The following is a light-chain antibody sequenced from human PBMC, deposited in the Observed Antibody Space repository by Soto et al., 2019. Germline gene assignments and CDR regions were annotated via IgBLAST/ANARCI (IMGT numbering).Light chain of an antibody. CDR2: GAS. Sequence: DIVMTTSQATLSVAPGARSTFSCGPSQGGSRKLAWHQPNPGQAPRLLSSGASTGATGIPARFSGSGSGTEFTLTITSLQPEDVSVYYCQQYSQWPITFGQGTRLEIK. CDR3: QQYSQWPIT. J-gene: IGKJ5*01. V-gene: IGKV3-15*01. CDR1: QGGSRK.